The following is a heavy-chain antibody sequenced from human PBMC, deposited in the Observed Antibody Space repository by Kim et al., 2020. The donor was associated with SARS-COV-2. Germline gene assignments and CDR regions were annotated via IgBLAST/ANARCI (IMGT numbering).Heavy chain of an antibody. CDR1: GYTFTSYG. V-gene: IGHV1-18*01. J-gene: IGHJ2*01. Sequence: ASVKVSCKASGYTFTSYGISWVRQAPGQGLEWMGWISAYNGNTNYAQKLQGRVTMTTDTSTSTAYMELRSLRSDDTAVYYCARVDVVPAAMWDWYFDLWGRGTLVTVSS. D-gene: IGHD2-2*01. CDR3: ARVDVVPAAMWDWYFDL. CDR2: ISAYNGNT.